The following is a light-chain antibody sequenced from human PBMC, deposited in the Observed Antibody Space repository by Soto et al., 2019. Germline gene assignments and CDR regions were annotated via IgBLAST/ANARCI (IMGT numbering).Light chain of an antibody. CDR1: HSVSSR. V-gene: IGKV3-15*01. CDR3: QHYTNWPLT. Sequence: EIVMTQSPATLSVSPGERATLSCRASHSVSSRLAWYQQKPGQAPRLLIYGASTRATGLPARFSGSGSGTGFTLTISSLQSEDFAVYYCQHYTNWPLTFGGGTKVDI. CDR2: GAS. J-gene: IGKJ4*01.